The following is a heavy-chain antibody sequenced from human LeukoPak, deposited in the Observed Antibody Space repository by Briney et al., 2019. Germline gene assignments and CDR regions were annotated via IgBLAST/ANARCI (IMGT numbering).Heavy chain of an antibody. Sequence: SETLSLTCTVSGGSLSRGEYYWSWLRPSPGKGLEGIAYMYYSGSTYYNPSRKSRVTMSADTSKNQLSLKLSSVTAADTAVYYCARPYYYDSRIDPWGQGILVTVSS. CDR3: ARPYYYDSRIDP. J-gene: IGHJ5*02. CDR1: GGSLSRGEYY. CDR2: MYYSGST. D-gene: IGHD3-22*01. V-gene: IGHV4-30-4*01.